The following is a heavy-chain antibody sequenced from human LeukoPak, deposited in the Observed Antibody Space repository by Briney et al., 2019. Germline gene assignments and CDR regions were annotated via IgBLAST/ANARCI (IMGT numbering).Heavy chain of an antibody. CDR2: IYYSGNT. V-gene: IGHV4-39*01. CDR3: ARRYCSGGSCYFHDAFDI. Sequence: SETLSLTCTVSGGSITRSGFYWGWIRQPPGKGLDWIGSIYYSGNTYYNPSLKSRVTISVDTSKNQFSLKLSSVTAADTAVYYCARRYCSGGSCYFHDAFDIWGQGTMVTVSS. J-gene: IGHJ3*02. D-gene: IGHD2-15*01. CDR1: GGSITRSGFY.